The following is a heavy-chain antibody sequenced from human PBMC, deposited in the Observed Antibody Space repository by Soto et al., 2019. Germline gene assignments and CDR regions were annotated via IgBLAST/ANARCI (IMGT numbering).Heavy chain of an antibody. CDR1: GGTFSSYT. D-gene: IGHD3-22*01. CDR3: ARGYYYDSSGPYPFDP. Sequence: SVKVSCKASGGTFSSYTISWVRQAPGQGLEWMGRIIPILGIANYAQKFQGRVTITADKFTSTAYMELSSLRSEDTAVYYCARGYYYDSSGPYPFDPWGQGTLVTVSS. CDR2: IIPILGIA. J-gene: IGHJ5*02. V-gene: IGHV1-69*02.